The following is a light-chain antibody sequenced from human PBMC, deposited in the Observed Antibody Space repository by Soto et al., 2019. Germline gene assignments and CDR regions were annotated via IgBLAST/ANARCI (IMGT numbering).Light chain of an antibody. CDR1: QSISSS. CDR2: DAS. V-gene: IGKV3-11*01. CDR3: QQRRNWMYT. Sequence: VLTQSPATLSLSPGDRATLSCRASQSISSSLAWYQQMPGQAPRLLIYDASQRATGIPARFSGSGSGTDFTLTISRLEPEDFAVSYCQQRRNWMYTFGQGTKVEIK. J-gene: IGKJ2*01.